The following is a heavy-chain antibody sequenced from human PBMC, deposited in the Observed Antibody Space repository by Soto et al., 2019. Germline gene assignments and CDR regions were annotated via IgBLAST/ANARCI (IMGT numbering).Heavy chain of an antibody. CDR1: GFTVSSNY. J-gene: IGHJ4*02. CDR3: ARDPSYYGDPTDVFDY. D-gene: IGHD4-17*01. V-gene: IGHV3-66*01. Sequence: DVQLVESGGGLVQPGGSLRLSCAASGFTVSSNYMSWVRQAPGKGLEWVSVIYSGGSTYYADSVKGRFTISRDNSKNTLYLQMNSLRAEDTAVYYCARDPSYYGDPTDVFDYWGQGTLVTVSS. CDR2: IYSGGST.